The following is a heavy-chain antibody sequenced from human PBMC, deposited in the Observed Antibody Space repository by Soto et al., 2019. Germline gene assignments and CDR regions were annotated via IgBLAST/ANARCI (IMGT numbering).Heavy chain of an antibody. J-gene: IGHJ4*02. CDR2: IYYSGST. V-gene: IGHV4-59*01. CDR1: GGSISSYY. Sequence: QVQLQESGPGLVKPSETLSLTCTVSGGSISSYYWSWIRQPPGKGLEWIGYIYYSGSTNYNPSLKSRVTISVDTSKNQFSLKLSSVTAADTAVYYCARFRKSVAGTLNVVWYFDYWGQGTLVTVSS. D-gene: IGHD6-19*01. CDR3: ARFRKSVAGTLNVVWYFDY.